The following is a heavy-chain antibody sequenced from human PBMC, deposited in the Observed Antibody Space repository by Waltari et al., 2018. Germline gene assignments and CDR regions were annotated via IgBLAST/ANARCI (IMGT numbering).Heavy chain of an antibody. CDR2: ITTDETNT. Sequence: EVQVVESGGGLVQPGGSLRLSCVASGFTFSSHWMHWVRQVSGKGLEWVSCITTDETNTAYADAVKGRFTVSRDNAKNTVYLQMTSVRAEDTGIYYCARDRGTATPLDPWGQGTVVTVSS. CDR3: ARDRGTATPLDP. J-gene: IGHJ5*02. D-gene: IGHD3-10*01. CDR1: GFTFSSHW. V-gene: IGHV3-74*03.